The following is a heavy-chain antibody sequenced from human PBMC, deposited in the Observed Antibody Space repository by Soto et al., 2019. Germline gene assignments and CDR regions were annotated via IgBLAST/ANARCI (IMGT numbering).Heavy chain of an antibody. V-gene: IGHV4-59*08. CDR1: GGSISRYY. CDR3: ARLGAQEIDP. Sequence: PSETLSLTCTVSGGSISRYYWSWIRQPPGKGLELIGYIYYSGSTNYNPSLKSRVTISVDTSKNQFSLKLSSVTAADTAVYYCARLGAQEIDPWGQGTLVT. CDR2: IYYSGST. D-gene: IGHD3-16*01. J-gene: IGHJ5*02.